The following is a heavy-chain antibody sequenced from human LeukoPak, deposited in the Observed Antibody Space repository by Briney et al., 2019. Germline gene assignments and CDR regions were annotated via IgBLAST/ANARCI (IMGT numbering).Heavy chain of an antibody. CDR1: GFTFSSYS. V-gene: IGHV3-48*04. CDR2: ISSSSSTI. Sequence: GGSLRLSCAASGFTFSSYSMNWVRQAQGKGLEWVSYISSSSSTIYYADSVKSRFTISRVNAKNLLYLQMNSLRAEDTAVYYCARGRMTGTLYWFDPWGQGTLVTVSS. J-gene: IGHJ5*02. CDR3: ARGRMTGTLYWFDP. D-gene: IGHD1-1*01.